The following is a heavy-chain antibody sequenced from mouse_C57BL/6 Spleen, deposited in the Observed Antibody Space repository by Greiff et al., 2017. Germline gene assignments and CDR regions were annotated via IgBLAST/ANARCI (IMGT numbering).Heavy chain of an antibody. CDR3: ARPPSTVVASYWYFDV. Sequence: EVQLVESGGDLVKPGGSLKLSCAASGFTFSSYGMSWVRQTPDKRLEWVATISSGGSYTYYPDSVKGRFTISRDNAKNTLYLQMSSLKSEDTAMYYCARPPSTVVASYWYFDVWGTGTTVTVSS. D-gene: IGHD1-1*01. CDR1: GFTFSSYG. J-gene: IGHJ1*03. V-gene: IGHV5-6*01. CDR2: ISSGGSYT.